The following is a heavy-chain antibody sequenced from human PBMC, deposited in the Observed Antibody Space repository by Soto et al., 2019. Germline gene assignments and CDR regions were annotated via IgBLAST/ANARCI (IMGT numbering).Heavy chain of an antibody. V-gene: IGHV1-3*01. Sequence: ASVKFSCKASGYTFTSYAMHWVRQAPGQRLEWMGWINASKGKTKYSQKFQGRVTITRDKSMSTAYKELSKLNSEDTAVYYCARDPCSGGSCYPDYWGQGTLVTVSS. CDR3: ARDPCSGGSCYPDY. CDR2: INASKGKT. D-gene: IGHD2-15*01. J-gene: IGHJ4*02. CDR1: GYTFTSYA.